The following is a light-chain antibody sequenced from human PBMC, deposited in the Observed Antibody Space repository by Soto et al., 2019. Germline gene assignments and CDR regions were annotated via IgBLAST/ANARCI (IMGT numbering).Light chain of an antibody. Sequence: SALTQPASVSGSPGQSITISCTGTSSDVGTYNYVSWYQQDPGKAPKLMIYEVSNRPSGVSNRFSGSKSGNTASLTISGLQAEDEADSYCSSYTGSSSFYVLGIGTNVTVL. V-gene: IGLV2-14*01. CDR3: SSYTGSSSFYV. CDR1: SSDVGTYNY. J-gene: IGLJ1*01. CDR2: EVS.